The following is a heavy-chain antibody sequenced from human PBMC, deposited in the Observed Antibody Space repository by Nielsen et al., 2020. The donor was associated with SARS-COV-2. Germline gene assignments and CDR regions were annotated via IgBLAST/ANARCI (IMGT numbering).Heavy chain of an antibody. D-gene: IGHD6-19*01. CDR2: IWYDGSNK. J-gene: IGHJ4*02. CDR1: GFTFSSYG. Sequence: SLKISCAASGFTFSSYGMHWVRQAPGKGLEWVAVIWYDGSNKYYADSVKGRFTISRDNSKNTLYLQMNSLRAEDTAVYYCASTYSSGWYASFDNWGQGTLVTVSS. CDR3: ASTYSSGWYASFDN. V-gene: IGHV3-33*08.